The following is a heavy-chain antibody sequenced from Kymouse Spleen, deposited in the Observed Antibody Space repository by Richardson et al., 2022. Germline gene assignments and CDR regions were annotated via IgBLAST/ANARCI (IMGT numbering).Heavy chain of an antibody. V-gene: IGHV4-59*01. CDR2: IYYSGST. Sequence: QVQLQESGPGLVKPSETLSLTCTVSGGSISSYYWSWIRQPPGKGLEWIGYIYYSGSTNYNPSLKSRVTISVDTSKNQFSLKLSSVTAADTAVYYCARESRNWNYGAFDIWGQGTMVTVSS. CDR1: GGSISSYY. CDR3: ARESRNWNYGAFDI. D-gene: IGHD1-7*01. J-gene: IGHJ3*02.